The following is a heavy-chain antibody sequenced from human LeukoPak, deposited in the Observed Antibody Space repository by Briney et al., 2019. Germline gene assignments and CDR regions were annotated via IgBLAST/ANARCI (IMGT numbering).Heavy chain of an antibody. V-gene: IGHV4-4*07. J-gene: IGHJ4*02. D-gene: IGHD3-22*01. CDR1: GGSNTGYY. Sequence: PSETLSLTCTVSGGSNTGYYWNWIRQPAGQGLEWLGRVYSSGVGNYNPSLTSRVTMSVDTSKNQFSPKLTSLTAADTAVYYCAREEFLHEIDSSGYFVYWGQGTLVTVSS. CDR3: AREEFLHEIDSSGYFVY. CDR2: VYSSGVG.